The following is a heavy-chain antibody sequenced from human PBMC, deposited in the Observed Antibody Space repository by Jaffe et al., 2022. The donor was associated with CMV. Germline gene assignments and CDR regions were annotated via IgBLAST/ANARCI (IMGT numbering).Heavy chain of an antibody. J-gene: IGHJ4*02. Sequence: QVQLQESGPGLVKPSETLSLTCTVSGGSISSYYWSWIRQPPGKGLEWIGYIYYSGSTNYNPSLKSRVTISVDTSKNQFSLKLSSVTAADTAVYYCARRHTAMESYYFDYWGQGTLVTVSS. V-gene: IGHV4-59*08. CDR1: GGSISSYY. CDR3: ARRHTAMESYYFDY. CDR2: IYYSGST. D-gene: IGHD5-18*01.